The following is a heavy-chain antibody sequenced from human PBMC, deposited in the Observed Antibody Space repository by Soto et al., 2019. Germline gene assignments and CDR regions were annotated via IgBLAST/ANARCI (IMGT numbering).Heavy chain of an antibody. J-gene: IGHJ6*02. V-gene: IGHV5-10-1*03. CDR2: IDPSDSYT. CDR1: GYSFISYW. CDR3: ARSVVVPASIAHLYYGMDV. D-gene: IGHD2-2*01. Sequence: EVQLVQSGAEVKKPGESLRISCKGSGYSFISYWISWVRQMPGKGLEWMGTIDPSDSYTNYSPTFQGHVTISADKSISTAYLQWSSLKTSDTAMYYCARSVVVPASIAHLYYGMDVWGQGTTVTVSS.